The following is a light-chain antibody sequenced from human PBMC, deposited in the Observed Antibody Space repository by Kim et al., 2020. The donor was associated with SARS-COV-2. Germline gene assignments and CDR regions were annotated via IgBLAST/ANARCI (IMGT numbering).Light chain of an antibody. CDR1: DLGKRD. CDR2: QDS. J-gene: IGLJ2*01. CDR3: LAWDGTSVV. V-gene: IGLV3-1*01. Sequence: ASPGQTAPIPGSEHDLGKRDISWYQQRPGQSPVLVFYQDSRRPSGFPDRFSGSMSGNTATLTISGTQPLDEADYFCLAWDGTSVVFGGGTQLTVL.